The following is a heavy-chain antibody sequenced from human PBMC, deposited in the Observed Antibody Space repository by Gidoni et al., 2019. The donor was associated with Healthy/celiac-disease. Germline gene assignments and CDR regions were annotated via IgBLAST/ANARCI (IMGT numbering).Heavy chain of an antibody. V-gene: IGHV3-64*02. J-gene: IGHJ3*02. CDR1: GFTSSSYA. Sequence: EVQLVESGEGLVQPGGSLRLSCAASGFTSSSYAMHWVRQAPGKGLEYVSAISSNGGSTYYADSVKGRFTISRDNSKNTLYLQMGSLRAEDMAVYYCARDQGGSSGWYGAFDIWGQGTMVTVSS. CDR2: ISSNGGST. CDR3: ARDQGGSSGWYGAFDI. D-gene: IGHD6-19*01.